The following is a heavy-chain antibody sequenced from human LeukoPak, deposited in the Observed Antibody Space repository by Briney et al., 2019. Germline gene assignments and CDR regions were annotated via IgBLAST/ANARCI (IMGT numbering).Heavy chain of an antibody. D-gene: IGHD3-3*01. V-gene: IGHV1-18*01. CDR3: ATEGSYYDFWSGHDAFDI. Sequence: ASVKVSCKASGYTFTSYGISWVRQAPGQGLEWMGWISAYNGNTNYAQKLQGRVTMTEDTSTDTAYMELSSLRSEDTAVYYCATEGSYYDFWSGHDAFDIWGQGTMVTVSS. CDR2: ISAYNGNT. J-gene: IGHJ3*02. CDR1: GYTFTSYG.